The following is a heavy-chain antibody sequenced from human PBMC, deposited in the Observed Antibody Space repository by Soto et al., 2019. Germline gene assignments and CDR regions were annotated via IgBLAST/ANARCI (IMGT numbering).Heavy chain of an antibody. J-gene: IGHJ4*02. D-gene: IGHD4-17*01. CDR3: ARHLYGDYLFDY. CDR1: GGSISSSSYY. Sequence: SETLSLTCTVSGGSISSSSYYWGWIRQPPGKGLEWIGSIYYSGSTYYNPSLKSRVTISVDTSKNQFSLKLSSVTAADTAVYYCARHLYGDYLFDYWGQGTLVTVSS. V-gene: IGHV4-39*01. CDR2: IYYSGST.